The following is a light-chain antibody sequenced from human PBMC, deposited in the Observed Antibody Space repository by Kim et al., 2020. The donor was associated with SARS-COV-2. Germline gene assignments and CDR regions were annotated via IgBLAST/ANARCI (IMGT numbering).Light chain of an antibody. Sequence: GSPGERATLSCRASQSVNPNLAWYQQKPGQAPRLLIYGASTRATGIPARFSGSGSGTEFTLTISSLLSEDFAVYSCQQYNNWPPTFGQGTKVDIK. J-gene: IGKJ1*01. CDR1: QSVNPN. CDR2: GAS. V-gene: IGKV3-15*01. CDR3: QQYNNWPPT.